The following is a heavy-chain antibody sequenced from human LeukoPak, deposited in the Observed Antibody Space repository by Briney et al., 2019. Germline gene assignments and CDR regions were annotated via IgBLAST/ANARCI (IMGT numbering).Heavy chain of an antibody. CDR2: IRSKAYGGTT. V-gene: IGHV3-49*04. CDR1: GLTFGDYA. Sequence: GGSLRLSCTASGLTFGDYAMSWVRQAPGKGLEWVGFIRSKAYGGTTEYAASVKGRFTISRDDSKSIAYLQMNSLKTEDTAVYYCTRDRGKVLWFGEFFDYWGQGTLVTVSS. CDR3: TRDRGKVLWFGEFFDY. D-gene: IGHD3-10*01. J-gene: IGHJ4*02.